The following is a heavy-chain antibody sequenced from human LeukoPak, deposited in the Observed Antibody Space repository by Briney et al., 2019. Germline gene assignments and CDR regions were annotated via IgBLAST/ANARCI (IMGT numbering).Heavy chain of an antibody. V-gene: IGHV4-4*07. D-gene: IGHD6-19*01. Sequence: SQTLSLTCTVSGGSISSYYWSWIRQPAGKGLEWIGRIYTSGSTNYNPSLKSRVTMSVDTSKNQFSLKLSSVTAADTAVYYCASGQWTLYYFDYWGQGTLVTVSS. CDR3: ASGQWTLYYFDY. CDR1: GGSISSYY. CDR2: IYTSGST. J-gene: IGHJ4*02.